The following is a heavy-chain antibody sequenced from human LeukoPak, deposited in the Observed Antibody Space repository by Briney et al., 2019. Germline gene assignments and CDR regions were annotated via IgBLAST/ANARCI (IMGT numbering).Heavy chain of an antibody. Sequence: GGSLRLSCAASGFTFSSYWMHWVRQAPGKGLVWVSRINSDGSSTSYADSVKGRFTISRDNAKNSLYLQMNSLRAEDTALYYCARVVDYYYDSSGYFDYFDYWGQGTLVTVSS. V-gene: IGHV3-74*01. CDR1: GFTFSSYW. CDR3: ARVVDYYYDSSGYFDYFDY. J-gene: IGHJ4*02. CDR2: INSDGSST. D-gene: IGHD3-22*01.